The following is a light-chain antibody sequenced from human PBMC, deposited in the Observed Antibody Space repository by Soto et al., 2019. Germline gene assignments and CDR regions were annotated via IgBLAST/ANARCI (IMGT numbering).Light chain of an antibody. CDR3: QSYDSSLSGSVV. Sequence: QAVVTQPPSVSGAPGQTVTISCTGSSSNIGAGYDVHWYQQLPGTAPKLLIYGNSNRPSGVPDRFSGSKSGTSASLAITGLQADDEADYYCQSYDSSLSGSVVFGGGTKLTVL. CDR1: SSNIGAGYD. J-gene: IGLJ2*01. CDR2: GNS. V-gene: IGLV1-40*01.